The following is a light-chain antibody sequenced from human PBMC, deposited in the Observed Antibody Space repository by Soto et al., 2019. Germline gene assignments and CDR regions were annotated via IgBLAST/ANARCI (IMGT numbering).Light chain of an antibody. CDR3: APWDDSLNGVV. CDR2: SNN. J-gene: IGLJ2*01. CDR1: SSNIGSNN. V-gene: IGLV1-44*01. Sequence: QSVLTQPPSASGTPGQRVTISCSGSSSNIGSNNVNWYQQLPGTAPKLLIFSNNQRPSGVPDRFSGSKSGTSASLAISGLQSEDEADYYCAPWDDSLNGVVFGGGTKLTVL.